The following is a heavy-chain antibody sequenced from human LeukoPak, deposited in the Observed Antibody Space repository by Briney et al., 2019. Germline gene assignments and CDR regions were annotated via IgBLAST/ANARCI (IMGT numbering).Heavy chain of an antibody. J-gene: IGHJ4*02. CDR2: IYNSGST. CDR3: AKNRGEAFDY. V-gene: IGHV4-59*08. D-gene: IGHD3-10*01. Sequence: PSETLSLTCTVSGGSISSYYWSWIRQPPGKGLEWIGYIYNSGSTNYNPSLKSRVTISVDTSKNQFSLKLTSVTAADTAVYYCAKNRGEAFDYWAREPWSPSPQ. CDR1: GGSISSYY.